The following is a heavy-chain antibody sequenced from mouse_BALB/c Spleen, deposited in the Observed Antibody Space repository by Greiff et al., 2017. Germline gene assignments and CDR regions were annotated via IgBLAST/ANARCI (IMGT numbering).Heavy chain of an antibody. V-gene: IGHV1-5*01. CDR1: GYTFTSYW. Sequence: EVQLQQSGTVLARPGASVKMSCKASGYTFTSYWMHWVKQRPGQGLEWIGAIYPGNSDTSYNQKFKGKAKLTAVTSASTAYMELSSLTNEDSAVFYCSRSGACTGTGPMDYWGQGTSVTVSS. CDR2: IYPGNSDT. J-gene: IGHJ4*01. CDR3: SRSGACTGTGPMDY. D-gene: IGHD4-1*01.